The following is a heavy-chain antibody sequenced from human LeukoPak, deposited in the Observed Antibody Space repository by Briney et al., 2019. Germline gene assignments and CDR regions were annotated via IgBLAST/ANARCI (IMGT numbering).Heavy chain of an antibody. D-gene: IGHD6-19*01. CDR2: IYHSGST. J-gene: IGHJ4*02. V-gene: IGHV4-38-2*01. CDR3: VRNSSGWFFDY. Sequence: SETLSLTCDVSGDSISSGYYWGWIRQSPGKGLEWIGSIYHSGSTNYNPSLKSRVTISADTSKNQFSLKVRSVTAADTAVYYCVRNSSGWFFDYWGQGTLVTVSS. CDR1: GDSISSGYY.